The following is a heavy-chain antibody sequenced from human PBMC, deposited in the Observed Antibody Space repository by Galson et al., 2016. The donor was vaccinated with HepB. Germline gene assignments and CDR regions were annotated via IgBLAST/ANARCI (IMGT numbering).Heavy chain of an antibody. J-gene: IGHJ6*02. CDR3: ARESSSWKHFLYYYGMDV. Sequence: CAISGDSVSRDSAAWNWIRQSPSRGLEWLGRTYYRSKWSNDYHLSVKSRIRIDADTSRNKFSLHLNSVTPEDTAVYYCARESSSWKHFLYYYGMDVGGQGTTVTGSS. D-gene: IGHD6-19*01. CDR1: GDSVSRDSAA. V-gene: IGHV6-1*01. CDR2: TYYRSKWSN.